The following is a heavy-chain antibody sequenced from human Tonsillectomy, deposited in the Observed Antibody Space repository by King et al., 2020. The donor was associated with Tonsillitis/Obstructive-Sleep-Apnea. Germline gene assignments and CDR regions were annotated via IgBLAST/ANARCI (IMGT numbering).Heavy chain of an antibody. V-gene: IGHV2-26*01. Sequence: TLKESGPVLVKPPETLTLTCTVSGFSLSNARMGVSWIRQPPGKALEWLAHIFSNDEKSYSTSLKSRLTISKDTSKSQVVLTMTNMDPVDTATYYCARVLYYYDSSGYSYYFDYWGQGTLVTVSS. D-gene: IGHD3-22*01. CDR1: GFSLSNARMG. CDR3: ARVLYYYDSSGYSYYFDY. CDR2: IFSNDEK. J-gene: IGHJ4*02.